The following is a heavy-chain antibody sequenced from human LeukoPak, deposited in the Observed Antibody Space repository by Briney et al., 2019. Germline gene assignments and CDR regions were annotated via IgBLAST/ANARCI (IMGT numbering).Heavy chain of an antibody. Sequence: GESLKISCKGSGYSFTSYWIGWVRQMPGKGLEWMGIIYPGDSDTRYSPSFQGQVTISADKSISTAYLQWSSLKASDTAMYYCARQGYSYGSDWYFDLWGRGTLVTVSS. CDR2: IYPGDSDT. J-gene: IGHJ2*01. D-gene: IGHD5-18*01. CDR1: GYSFTSYW. V-gene: IGHV5-51*01. CDR3: ARQGYSYGSDWYFDL.